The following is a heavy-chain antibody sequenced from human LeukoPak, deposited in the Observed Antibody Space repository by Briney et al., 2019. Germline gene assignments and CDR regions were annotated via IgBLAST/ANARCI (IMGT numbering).Heavy chain of an antibody. CDR2: INHSGST. Sequence: SETLSLTCAVYGGSFSGYYWSWIRQPPGQGLEWIGEINHSGSTNYNPSLKSRVTISVDTSKNQFSLKLSSMSAADTAVYYYARGRTTTRITIFGVVKGDYFDYWGQGTLVTVSP. CDR1: GGSFSGYY. D-gene: IGHD3-3*01. J-gene: IGHJ4*02. CDR3: ARGRTTTRITIFGVVKGDYFDY. V-gene: IGHV4-34*01.